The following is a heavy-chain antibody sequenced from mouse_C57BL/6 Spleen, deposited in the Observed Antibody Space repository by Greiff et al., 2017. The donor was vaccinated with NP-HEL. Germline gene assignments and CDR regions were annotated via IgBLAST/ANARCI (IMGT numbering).Heavy chain of an antibody. D-gene: IGHD2-3*01. J-gene: IGHJ1*03. CDR2: IYPRSGST. CDR3: ARSGLLRPYWYFDV. Sequence: QVQLQQSGAELARPGASVKLSCKASGYTFTSYGISWVKQRTGQGLEWIGEIYPRSGSTYYNEKFKGKATLTVDKSSSTAYMLLSSLTSEDSAVYFCARSGLLRPYWYFDVWGTGTTVTVSS. CDR1: GYTFTSYG. V-gene: IGHV1-81*01.